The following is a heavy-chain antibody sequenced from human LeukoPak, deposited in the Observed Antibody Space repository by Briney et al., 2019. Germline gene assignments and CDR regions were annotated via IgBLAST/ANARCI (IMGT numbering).Heavy chain of an antibody. CDR3: AKDAAAGTRPYYSDY. D-gene: IGHD6-13*01. CDR1: GFTFSSYG. Sequence: GRSLRLSCAASGFTFSSYGMHWVRQAPGKGLEWVAVISYDGSNKYYADSVKGRFTISRDNSKNTLYLQMNSLRAEDTAVYCCAKDAAAGTRPYYSDYWGQGTLVTVSS. V-gene: IGHV3-30*18. J-gene: IGHJ4*02. CDR2: ISYDGSNK.